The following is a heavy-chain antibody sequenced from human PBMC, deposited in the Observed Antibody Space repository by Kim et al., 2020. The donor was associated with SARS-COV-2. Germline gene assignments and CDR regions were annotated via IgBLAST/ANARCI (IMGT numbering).Heavy chain of an antibody. CDR1: GLTLSSFS. V-gene: IGHV3-21*06. CDR3: ARDGRASGILDS. Sequence: GGSLRLSCTASGLTLSSFSMSWVRQAPGKGLEWVSSISRGNNHIEYGDSVKGRFTVWRDSATNSLYLQMNTLKAADTAVYYCARDGRASGILDSWGQGVLVTVSS. J-gene: IGHJ4*02. D-gene: IGHD6-25*01. CDR2: ISRGNNHI.